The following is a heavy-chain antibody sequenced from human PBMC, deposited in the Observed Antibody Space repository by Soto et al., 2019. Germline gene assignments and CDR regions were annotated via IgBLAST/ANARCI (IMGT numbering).Heavy chain of an antibody. V-gene: IGHV3-23*01. Sequence: GGSLRLSCAASGFTFSSYAMSWVRQAPGKGLEWVSASSGSCGSTYYEDSVKGRFTISRDHSKNTLYLQMNSLGAEATDVYYCTTLPGGDFWSGWSAPGVYYFDYWGQGTLVTVSS. J-gene: IGHJ4*02. CDR3: TTLPGGDFWSGWSAPGVYYFDY. CDR2: SSGSCGST. CDR1: GFTFSSYA. D-gene: IGHD3-3*01.